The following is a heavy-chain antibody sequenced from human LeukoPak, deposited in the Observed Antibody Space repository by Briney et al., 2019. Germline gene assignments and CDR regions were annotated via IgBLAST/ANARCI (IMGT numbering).Heavy chain of an antibody. V-gene: IGHV4-4*02. CDR2: IHLSGTT. J-gene: IGHJ3*01. CDR1: GGSISTKNW. Sequence: SETLSLTCAVSGGSISTKNWWSWVRQAPGRGLEWIGEIHLSGTTNYNPSLTSRATISIDKSKTQLSLKVDSVTAADTAVYYCARTRQGSNTFDLWGQGTMVTVSS. CDR3: ARTRQGSNTFDL. D-gene: IGHD3-10*01.